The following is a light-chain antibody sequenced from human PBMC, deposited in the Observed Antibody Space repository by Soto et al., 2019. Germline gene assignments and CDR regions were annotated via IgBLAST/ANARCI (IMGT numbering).Light chain of an antibody. CDR3: QQYNNWPIT. CDR2: GAS. V-gene: IGKV3-15*01. Sequence: EIVMTQSPATLSVSPGERVTLSCRASQNILSNLAWYQQKPGQAPRLLIYGASTRATSIPARFSGSGSGTEFTLAISSLQSEDFAGYYCQQYNNWPITFGQVTRLEIK. J-gene: IGKJ5*01. CDR1: QNILSN.